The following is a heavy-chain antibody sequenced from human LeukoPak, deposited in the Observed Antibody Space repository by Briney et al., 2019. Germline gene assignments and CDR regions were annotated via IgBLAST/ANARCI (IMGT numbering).Heavy chain of an antibody. CDR2: ISGGGERT. Sequence: PGGSLRLSCAASGIVFSTTAMNWARQSPGRGLEWVSAISGGGERTFYADSVKGRFTISRDNSKNMLYLQMNSLRVDDTAIYFCGKDGGQYSSGPEFDPRGQGALATVSS. CDR3: GKDGGQYSSGPEFDP. CDR1: GIVFSTTA. V-gene: IGHV3-23*01. J-gene: IGHJ5*02. D-gene: IGHD6-19*01.